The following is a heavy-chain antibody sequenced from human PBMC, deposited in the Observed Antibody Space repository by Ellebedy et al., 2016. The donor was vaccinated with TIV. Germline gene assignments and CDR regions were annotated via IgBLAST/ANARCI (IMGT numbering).Heavy chain of an antibody. CDR2: IYYSGST. CDR3: ARHSGYSEFSFDY. CDR1: GGSISSSSYY. D-gene: IGHD3-22*01. Sequence: MPGGSLRLSCTVSGGSISSSSYYWGWIRQPPGKGLEWIGSIYYSGSTYYNPSLKSRVTISVDTSKNQFSLKLSSVTAADTAVYYCARHSGYSEFSFDYWGQGTLVTVSS. J-gene: IGHJ4*02. V-gene: IGHV4-39*01.